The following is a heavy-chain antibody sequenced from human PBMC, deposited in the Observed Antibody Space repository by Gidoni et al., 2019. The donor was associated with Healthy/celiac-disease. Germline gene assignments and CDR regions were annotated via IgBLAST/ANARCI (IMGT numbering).Heavy chain of an antibody. D-gene: IGHD6-6*01. CDR1: GFTVSRHY. V-gene: IGHV3-53*04. CDR2: IYSGGST. CDR3: ARYSSSLAVDAFDI. Sequence: EVQLVESGGGLVQPGGSLRLSCAASGFTVSRHYMSWVRPAPGKGLEWVSVIYSGGSTYYADSVKGRFTISRHNSKNTLYLQMNSLRAEDTAVYYCARYSSSLAVDAFDIWGQGTMVTVSS. J-gene: IGHJ3*02.